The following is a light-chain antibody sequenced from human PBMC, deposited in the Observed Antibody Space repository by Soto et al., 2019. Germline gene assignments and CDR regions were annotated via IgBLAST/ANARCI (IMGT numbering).Light chain of an antibody. V-gene: IGLV2-14*01. J-gene: IGLJ1*01. CDR2: DVS. CDR3: SSYTSSSTYV. Sequence: QSALTQPASVSGSPGQSITISCTGTSSDVGGYNYVSWYQQHPGKAPKLMIYDVSNRPSGVSNRLSGSKSGNTASLTISGLQAEREADYYCSSYTSSSTYVFGTGTKLTVL. CDR1: SSDVGGYNY.